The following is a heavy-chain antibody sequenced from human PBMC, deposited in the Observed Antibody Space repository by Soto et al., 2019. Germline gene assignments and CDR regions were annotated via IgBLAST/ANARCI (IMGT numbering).Heavy chain of an antibody. CDR2: ISSSSTYI. CDR3: ARDAYSTSWYPDY. D-gene: IGHD6-13*01. Sequence: EVHLVESGGGLVKPGGSLRLSCVVSGFSFSSYSMNWVRQAPGQGLEWVSTISSSSTYIYYADSMKGRFTVSRDNAKNSLYLQMNSLRAEDTAVYYCARDAYSTSWYPDYWGQGTLVTVSS. J-gene: IGHJ4*02. V-gene: IGHV3-21*01. CDR1: GFSFSSYS.